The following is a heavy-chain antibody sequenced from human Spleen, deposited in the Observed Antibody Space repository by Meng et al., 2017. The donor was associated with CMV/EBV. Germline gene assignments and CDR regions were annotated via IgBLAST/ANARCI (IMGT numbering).Heavy chain of an antibody. CDR2: IYSGGST. V-gene: IGHV3-66*02. J-gene: IGHJ6*02. CDR3: ARVLPAANADYYGMDV. D-gene: IGHD2-2*01. Sequence: GESLKISCVASGFTFSSSWMSWVRQAPGKGLEWVSVIYSGGSTYYADSVKGRFTISRDNSKNTLYLQMNSLRAEDTAVYYCARVLPAANADYYGMDVWGQGTTVTVSS. CDR1: GFTFSSSW.